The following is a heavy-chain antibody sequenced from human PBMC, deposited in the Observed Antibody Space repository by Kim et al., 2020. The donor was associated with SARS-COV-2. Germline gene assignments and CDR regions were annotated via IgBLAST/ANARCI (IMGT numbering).Heavy chain of an antibody. CDR2: IYYSGST. CDR1: GGSISSYY. J-gene: IGHJ6*02. D-gene: IGHD4-17*01. CDR3: ASSYGDYFRAIWSMDV. Sequence: SETLSLTCTVSGGSISSYYWSWIRQPPGKGLEWIGYIYYSGSTNYNPSLKSRVTISVDTSKNQFSLKLSSVTAADTAVYYCASSYGDYFRAIWSMDVWGQGTTVTVSS. V-gene: IGHV4-59*13.